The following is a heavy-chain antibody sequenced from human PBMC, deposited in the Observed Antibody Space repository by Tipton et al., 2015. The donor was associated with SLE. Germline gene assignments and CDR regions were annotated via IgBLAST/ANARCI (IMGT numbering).Heavy chain of an antibody. CDR2: IYYSGST. Sequence: TLSLTCTVSGGSISSSPYYWGWIRQPPGKGLEWIGSIYYSGSTYYNPSLKSRVTISVDTSKHQFSLKLTSVTAADTALYYCVRGRGFASGDYWGQGTLVTVSS. CDR1: GGSISSSPYY. V-gene: IGHV4-39*07. CDR3: VRGRGFASGDY. D-gene: IGHD3-10*01. J-gene: IGHJ4*02.